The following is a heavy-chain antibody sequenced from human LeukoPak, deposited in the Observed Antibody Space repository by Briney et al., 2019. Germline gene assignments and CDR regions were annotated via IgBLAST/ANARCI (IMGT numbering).Heavy chain of an antibody. Sequence: GGSLRLSCAASGFTFSSYAMSWVRQAPGKGLEWVSAISGSGGSTYYADSVKGRFTISRDNSKNTLYLQMHSLRAEDTAVYYCAKSLSVLELLWFGETYYFDYWGQGTLVTVSS. D-gene: IGHD3-10*01. CDR1: GFTFSSYA. CDR3: AKSLSVLELLWFGETYYFDY. CDR2: ISGSGGST. V-gene: IGHV3-23*01. J-gene: IGHJ4*02.